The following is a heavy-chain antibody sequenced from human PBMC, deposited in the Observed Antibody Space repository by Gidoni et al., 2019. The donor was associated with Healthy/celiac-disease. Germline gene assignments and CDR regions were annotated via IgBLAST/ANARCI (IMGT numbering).Heavy chain of an antibody. Sequence: QVTFSESGPALVKPTQTLPLTCTFSGFSLSTRGMCVSWIRQPQGKALEWLARIDWDEDKYYSTSLKTKLNISKDTSKNQVVLTMTNMDPVDKATYYCARIRAAGPVYYGMDVWGQGTTVTVSS. D-gene: IGHD6-13*01. J-gene: IGHJ6*02. V-gene: IGHV2-70*15. CDR2: IDWDEDK. CDR1: GFSLSTRGMC. CDR3: ARIRAAGPVYYGMDV.